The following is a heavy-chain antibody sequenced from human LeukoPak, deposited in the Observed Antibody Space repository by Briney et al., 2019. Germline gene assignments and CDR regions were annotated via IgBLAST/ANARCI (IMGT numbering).Heavy chain of an antibody. J-gene: IGHJ4*02. D-gene: IGHD3-10*01. CDR2: INSDGSST. CDR3: ARVGFREGQFFDY. CDR1: GFTFRSYW. V-gene: IGHV3-74*01. Sequence: GGSLRLSCAASGFTFRSYWMHWVRQAPGKGLVWVSRINSDGSSTTYADFVKGRFTISRDNIKNTLFLQMDSLRAEDTAVYYCARVGFREGQFFDYWGQGTLVTVSS.